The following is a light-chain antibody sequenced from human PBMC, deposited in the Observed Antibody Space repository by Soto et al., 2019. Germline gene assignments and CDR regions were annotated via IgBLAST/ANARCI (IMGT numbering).Light chain of an antibody. CDR2: DAS. J-gene: IGKJ4*01. CDR1: QSVSSY. Sequence: EIVLTQSPATLSLSPGERATLSCRASQSVSSYLAWYQQKPGQAPRLLIYDASNRATGIPARFSGSGSGTDSTLTISSLEPEDFAVYYCQQSRTFGGGTKVEIK. CDR3: QQSRT. V-gene: IGKV3-11*01.